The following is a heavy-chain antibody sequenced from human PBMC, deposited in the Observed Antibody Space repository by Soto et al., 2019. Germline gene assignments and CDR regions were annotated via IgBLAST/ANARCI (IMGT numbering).Heavy chain of an antibody. CDR2: IFHTGGT. Sequence: PSETLSLTCTVSGDSISSAYFWGWIRQPPGKGLEWIATIFHTGGTYYNPSLKSRVTISVDTSNNQFSLRLNSVTAADTALYFCARTWLAGGTPADAFDIWGQGTMVTVSS. D-gene: IGHD2-15*01. J-gene: IGHJ3*02. CDR3: ARTWLAGGTPADAFDI. V-gene: IGHV4-38-2*02. CDR1: GDSISSAYF.